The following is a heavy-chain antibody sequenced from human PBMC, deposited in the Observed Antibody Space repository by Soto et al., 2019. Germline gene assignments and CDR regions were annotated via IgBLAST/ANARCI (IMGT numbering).Heavy chain of an antibody. J-gene: IGHJ6*02. D-gene: IGHD6-13*01. CDR3: ARSRIAAAGKGEYYYSVMDF. V-gene: IGHV1-69*06. CDR1: GGTFSSYV. CDR2: IIPMFGTA. Sequence: VASVKVSCKASGGTFSSYVISWVRQAPGQGLEWMGGIIPMFGTANYAQKFQGRVTITADKSTSTAYMVLSSLRSEDTAVYYCARSRIAAAGKGEYYYSVMDFWGQGTTVTVSS.